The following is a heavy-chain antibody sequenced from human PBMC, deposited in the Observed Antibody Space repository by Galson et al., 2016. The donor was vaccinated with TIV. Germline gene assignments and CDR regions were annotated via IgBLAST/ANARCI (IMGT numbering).Heavy chain of an antibody. V-gene: IGHV1-2*04. CDR3: ARDTGYTSGSDY. CDR2: INPNTGGT. Sequence: SVKVSCKAPGYTFSDYYMHWVRQAPGQGLEWMGWINPNTGGTNYAQKFQGWVSMTRDTSINTAYMELSRLKSDDTAVYYCARDTGYTSGSDYWGQGTQVTVSS. J-gene: IGHJ4*02. D-gene: IGHD6-19*01. CDR1: GYTFSDYY.